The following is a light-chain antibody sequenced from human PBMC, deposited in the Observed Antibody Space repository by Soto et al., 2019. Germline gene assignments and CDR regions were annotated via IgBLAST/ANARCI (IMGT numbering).Light chain of an antibody. J-gene: IGKJ1*01. CDR2: DAS. CDR3: QQTYSTPWT. Sequence: DIQMTQSPSSLSASVGDSVTITCRASQNINSYLNWYQQRPGKAPKLLIHDASILQSGVPSRFSGSSSGTEFALTVNSLQPEDIATIYCQQTYSTPWTFGQGTKVEIK. CDR1: QNINSY. V-gene: IGKV1-39*01.